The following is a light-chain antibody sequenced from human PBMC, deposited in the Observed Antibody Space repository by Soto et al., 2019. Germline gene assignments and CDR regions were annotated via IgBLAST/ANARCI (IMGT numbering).Light chain of an antibody. CDR3: HSYDSSLSAVI. CDR1: GSNIGAGYD. V-gene: IGLV1-40*01. J-gene: IGLJ2*01. Sequence: QSVLTQPPSVSGAPGQRVTISCTGSGSNIGAGYDVNWYQQLPGTAPKLLIYDDDNRPSGVPDRFSASKSGASASLAITGLQAEDEADYYCHSYDSSLSAVIFGGGTQLTVL. CDR2: DDD.